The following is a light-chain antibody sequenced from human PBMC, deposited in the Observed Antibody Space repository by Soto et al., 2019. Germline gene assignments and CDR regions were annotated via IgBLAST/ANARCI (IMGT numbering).Light chain of an antibody. Sequence: DVELTQSPSSVSASVGDRVSTTCRASRNSTNYWNWYRHNPGTAPRLQIHGASTLQSGVPSRFSGGGSGTDFTRTIGRLQPQDWATHAGQQTVSRPSTFGQGTKVE. CDR2: GAS. CDR1: RNSTNY. CDR3: QQTVSRPST. V-gene: IGKV1-39*01. J-gene: IGKJ1*01.